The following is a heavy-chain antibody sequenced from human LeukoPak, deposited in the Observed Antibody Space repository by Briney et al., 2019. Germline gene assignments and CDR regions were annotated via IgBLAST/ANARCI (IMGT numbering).Heavy chain of an antibody. CDR1: GASISSTNW. J-gene: IGHJ5*02. D-gene: IGHD2-2*01. CDR2: MHHSGRT. Sequence: SGTLSLSCAISGASISSTNWWIWVRQPPGKGLEWIGEMHHSGRTNYNPSLKSRITISVDKSKNQVFLRLNSVAAADTALYYCARAQEGCSRASCYLEPWGQGTLVTVSS. V-gene: IGHV4-4*02. CDR3: ARAQEGCSRASCYLEP.